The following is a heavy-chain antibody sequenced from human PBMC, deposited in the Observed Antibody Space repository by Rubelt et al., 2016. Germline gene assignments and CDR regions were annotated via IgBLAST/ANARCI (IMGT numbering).Heavy chain of an antibody. Sequence: QVQLVQSGAEVKKPGASVKVSCKTSGYNFSSFDIVWVRQAAGQGPEWMGWMSPTTGATGYAEDDQGRLSFSRETSINPALMELDNLKSDDTAVYFCARLTEYLLDRWGQGTLVLVSS. CDR1: GYNFSSFD. CDR3: ARLTEYLLDR. J-gene: IGHJ4*02. D-gene: IGHD2/OR15-2a*01. CDR2: MSPTTGAT. V-gene: IGHV1-8*01.